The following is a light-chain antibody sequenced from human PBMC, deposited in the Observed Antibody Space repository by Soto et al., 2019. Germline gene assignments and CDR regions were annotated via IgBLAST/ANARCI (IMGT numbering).Light chain of an antibody. CDR3: QRYGG. Sequence: DIVLTQTPGTLSLSPWERATLSCRASQSVSSSHLAWYQQKPGQAPRLLIYSASSRATGIPDRFSGSGSGTDFTLTISRLEPEDFAVYYCQRYGGFGQGTKV. J-gene: IGKJ1*01. CDR1: QSVSSSH. V-gene: IGKV3-20*01. CDR2: SAS.